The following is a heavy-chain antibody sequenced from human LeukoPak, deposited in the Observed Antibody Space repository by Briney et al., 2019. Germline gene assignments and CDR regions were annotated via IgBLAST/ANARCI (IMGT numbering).Heavy chain of an antibody. CDR2: INSDGSST. CDR3: ARAQYVLLWYGDWYFDL. V-gene: IGHV3-74*01. CDR1: GFTFSSYW. Sequence: GGSLKLSCAASGFTFSSYWMHWVRQAPGKGLVWVSRINSDGSSTSYADSVKGRFTISRDNAKNTLYLQMNSLRAEDTAVYYCARAQYVLLWYGDWYFDLWGRGTLVTVSS. D-gene: IGHD3-10*01. J-gene: IGHJ2*01.